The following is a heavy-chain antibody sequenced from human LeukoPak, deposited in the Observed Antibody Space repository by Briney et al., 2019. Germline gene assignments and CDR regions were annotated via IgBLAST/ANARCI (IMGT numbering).Heavy chain of an antibody. D-gene: IGHD4-17*01. J-gene: IGHJ5*02. CDR2: INHSGST. Sequence: SETLSLTCAVYGGSFSGYYWSWIRQPPGKGLEWIGEINHSGSTNYNPSLKSRVTISVDTSKNQFSLKLSSVTAADTAVYYCARGRRYGDRSCRFWFDPWGQGTLVTVSS. CDR1: GGSFSGYY. V-gene: IGHV4-34*01. CDR3: ARGRRYGDRSCRFWFDP.